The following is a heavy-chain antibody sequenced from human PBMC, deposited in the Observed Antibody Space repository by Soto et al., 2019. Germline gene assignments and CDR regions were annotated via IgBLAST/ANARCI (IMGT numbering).Heavy chain of an antibody. CDR2: IKSKTDGGTT. Sequence: AGGSLRLSCAASGFTFSNAWMSWVRQAPGKGLEWVGRIKSKTDGGTTDYAAPVKGRFTISRDDSKNTLYLQMNSLKTEDTAVYYCTTDRVLLWLGESAPLFDYWGQGTLVTVSS. CDR3: TTDRVLLWLGESAPLFDY. CDR1: GFTFSNAW. V-gene: IGHV3-15*01. J-gene: IGHJ4*02. D-gene: IGHD3-10*01.